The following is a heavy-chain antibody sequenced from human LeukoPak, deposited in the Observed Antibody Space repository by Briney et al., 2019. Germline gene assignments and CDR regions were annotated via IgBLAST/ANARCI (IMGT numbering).Heavy chain of an antibody. CDR3: ARGANYYDSSGYSATFDY. Sequence: PSETLSLTCAVYGASFSGYYWNWIRQPPGKGLEWIGEINHSGSTNYNPSLKGRVTMSVDTSKNQFSLRLSSVTAADTAVYYCARGANYYDSSGYSATFDYWGQGTLVTVSS. J-gene: IGHJ4*02. CDR2: INHSGST. CDR1: GASFSGYY. V-gene: IGHV4-34*01. D-gene: IGHD3-22*01.